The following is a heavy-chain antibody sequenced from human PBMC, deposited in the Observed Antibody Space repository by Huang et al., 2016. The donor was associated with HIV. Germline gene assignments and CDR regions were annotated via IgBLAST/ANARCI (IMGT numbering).Heavy chain of an antibody. D-gene: IGHD2-2*01. Sequence: QLQLQESGPGLVKPSETLSLTCSVSGGSISSSSYYWGWIRQPPGKGLEWIGSIYYRGSACYNPSHKSRVTRSVDTAKNQFALRLSSVTAADTSVYYCARHMDCSSSSCLAGGHERGPFDMWGQGTMVTVSS. J-gene: IGHJ3*02. CDR1: GGSISSSSYY. V-gene: IGHV4-39*01. CDR3: ARHMDCSSSSCLAGGHERGPFDM. CDR2: IYYRGSA.